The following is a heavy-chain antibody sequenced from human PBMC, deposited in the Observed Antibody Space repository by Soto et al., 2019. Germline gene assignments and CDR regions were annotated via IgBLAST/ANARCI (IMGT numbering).Heavy chain of an antibody. J-gene: IGHJ4*02. CDR2: ISAYNGNT. V-gene: IGHV1-18*04. CDR1: GYTFTSYG. D-gene: IGHD3-22*01. CDR3: ARESVDYYDSSGYYSDY. Sequence: ASVKVSCKASGYTFTSYGISWVRQAPGQGLEWMGWISAYNGNTNYAQKLQGRVTMTTDTSTSTAYMELRSLRSDDTAVYYCARESVDYYDSSGYYSDYWGQGTLVTVS.